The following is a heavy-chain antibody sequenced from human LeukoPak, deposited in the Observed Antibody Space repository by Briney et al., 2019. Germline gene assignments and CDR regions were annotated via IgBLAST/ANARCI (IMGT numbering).Heavy chain of an antibody. D-gene: IGHD4-17*01. CDR2: MNPNSGNT. V-gene: IGHV1-8*01. CDR1: GYTFTSYD. CDR3: ARGETTMTSYYYYGMDV. Sequence: ASVKVSCKASGYTFTSYDINWVRQATGQGLEWMGWMNPNSGNTGYAQKFQGRVTMTRNTSISTAYMELSSLRSEDTAVYYCARGETTMTSYYYYGMDVWGQGTTVTVSS. J-gene: IGHJ6*02.